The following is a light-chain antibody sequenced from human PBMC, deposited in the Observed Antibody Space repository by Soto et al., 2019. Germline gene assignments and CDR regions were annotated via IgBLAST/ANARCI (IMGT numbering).Light chain of an antibody. CDR2: GAS. Sequence: EIVLTQSPGTLSLSPGERATLSCRASQSVSNNYLAWYQQKPGQAPRLLFYGASSRAAGIPDRFSGSGSGPDCTLTISSLEPEDFAVYYCQEYGSSRTFGQGTKVEIK. CDR1: QSVSNNY. J-gene: IGKJ1*01. CDR3: QEYGSSRT. V-gene: IGKV3-20*01.